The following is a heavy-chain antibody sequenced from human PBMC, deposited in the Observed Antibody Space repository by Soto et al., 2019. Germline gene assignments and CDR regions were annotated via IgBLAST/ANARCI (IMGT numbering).Heavy chain of an antibody. V-gene: IGHV1-58*01. Sequence: SVKVSCKASGFTFTSSAVQWVRQARGQRLEWIGWIVVGSGNTNYAQKFQERVTITRDMSTSTAFMEPSSLRSEDTAVYYCAASNYPNYYYYGMDVWGQGTTVTVSS. CDR3: AASNYPNYYYYGMDV. J-gene: IGHJ6*02. CDR1: GFTFTSSA. CDR2: IVVGSGNT. D-gene: IGHD4-4*01.